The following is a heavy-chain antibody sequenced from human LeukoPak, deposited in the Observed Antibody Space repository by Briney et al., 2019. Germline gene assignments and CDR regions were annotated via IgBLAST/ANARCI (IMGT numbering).Heavy chain of an antibody. CDR1: GYTFTSYA. D-gene: IGHD3-22*01. V-gene: IGHV1-3*01. Sequence: VASVKVSCKASGYTFTSYAMHWVRQAPGQRLEWMGWINAGNGNTKYSQKFQGRVTITRDTSASTAYMELSSLRSEDTAVYYCARDLGSYYDSSGYPYSFFDYWGQGTLVTVSS. J-gene: IGHJ4*02. CDR3: ARDLGSYYDSSGYPYSFFDY. CDR2: INAGNGNT.